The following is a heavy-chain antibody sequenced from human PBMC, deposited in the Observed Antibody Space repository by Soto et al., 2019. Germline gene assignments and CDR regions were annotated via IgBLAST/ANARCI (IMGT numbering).Heavy chain of an antibody. J-gene: IGHJ4*02. CDR3: AREFLYGSNSAFDH. D-gene: IGHD3-10*01. CDR1: GGSISSVGYY. V-gene: IGHV4-31*03. CDR2: IYYSGST. Sequence: SETLSLTCTVSGGSISSVGYYWSWIRQHPGKGLEWIGYIYYSGSTYYNPSLKSRVTISVDTSKNQFSLKLSSVTAADTAVYYCAREFLYGSNSAFDHWGQGTLVTVSS.